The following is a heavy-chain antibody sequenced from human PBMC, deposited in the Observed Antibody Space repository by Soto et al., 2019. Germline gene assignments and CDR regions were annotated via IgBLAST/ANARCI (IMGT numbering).Heavy chain of an antibody. D-gene: IGHD2-15*01. Sequence: GGSLRLSCAGSGFTFRSYAMHWVRQAPGKGLEWVAVISYDGSNKYYADSVKGRFTISRDNSKNTLYLQMNSLRAEDTAVYYCARDREADIVVVVAASTYDYWGQGTLVTVSS. J-gene: IGHJ4*02. V-gene: IGHV3-30-3*01. CDR1: GFTFRSYA. CDR2: ISYDGSNK. CDR3: ARDREADIVVVVAASTYDY.